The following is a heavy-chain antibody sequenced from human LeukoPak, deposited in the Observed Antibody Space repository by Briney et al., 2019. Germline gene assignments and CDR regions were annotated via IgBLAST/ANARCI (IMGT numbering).Heavy chain of an antibody. CDR2: ISYDGSNK. CDR3: ARGGYSYGLEGIVDY. Sequence: PGGSLRLSCAASGFTFSSYAMNWVRQAPGKGLEWVAVISYDGSNKYYADSVKGRFTISRDNSKNTLYLQMNSLRAEDTAVYYCARGGYSYGLEGIVDYWGQGTLVTVSS. CDR1: GFTFSSYA. J-gene: IGHJ4*02. V-gene: IGHV3-30*04. D-gene: IGHD5-18*01.